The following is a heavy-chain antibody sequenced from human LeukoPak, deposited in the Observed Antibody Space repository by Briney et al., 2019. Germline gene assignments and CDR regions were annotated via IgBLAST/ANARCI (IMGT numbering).Heavy chain of an antibody. CDR1: GGSFSGYY. J-gene: IGHJ4*02. D-gene: IGHD1-26*01. Sequence: SETLSLTCAVYGGSFSGYYWSWIRQPPGKGLEWIGEINHSGSTNHNPSLKSRVTISVDTSKNQFSLKLSSVTAADTAVYYCARVGGSYSIDYWGQGTLVTVSS. CDR2: INHSGST. V-gene: IGHV4-34*01. CDR3: ARVGGSYSIDY.